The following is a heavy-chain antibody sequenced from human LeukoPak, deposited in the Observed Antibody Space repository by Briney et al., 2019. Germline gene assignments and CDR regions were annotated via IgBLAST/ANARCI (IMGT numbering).Heavy chain of an antibody. J-gene: IGHJ4*02. V-gene: IGHV3-48*01. CDR1: GFTFGMHS. CDR3: AREPSSGSVSSWYPLDY. Sequence: PGGSLRLSCVASGFTFGMHSLNWVRQTPGKGREWVSYISSGRTEFYADSVKGRFTISRDNAKNSLYLQMNSLRVEDTAVYYCAREPSSGSVSSWYPLDYWGQGTLVTVSS. CDR2: ISSGRTE. D-gene: IGHD6-13*01.